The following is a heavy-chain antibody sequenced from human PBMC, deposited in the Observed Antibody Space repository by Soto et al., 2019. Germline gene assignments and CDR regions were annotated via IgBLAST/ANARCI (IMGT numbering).Heavy chain of an antibody. Sequence: QALSLTSAISGDSVSSNTASWNLIRQSPSRGLEWLGRTYFRSKWYNDYAVSVKSRIIINPDTSNNQFSLQLNSVTPEDTAVYFCAKGDNLGPKTGYAFDPWGQGIMVTVSS. CDR2: TYFRSKWYN. V-gene: IGHV6-1*01. CDR1: GDSVSSNTAS. D-gene: IGHD5-12*01. CDR3: AKGDNLGPKTGYAFDP. J-gene: IGHJ5*02.